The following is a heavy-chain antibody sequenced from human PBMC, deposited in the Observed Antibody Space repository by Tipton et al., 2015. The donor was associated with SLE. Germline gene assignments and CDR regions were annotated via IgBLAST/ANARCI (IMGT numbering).Heavy chain of an antibody. CDR1: GFTLSSYG. J-gene: IGHJ6*02. D-gene: IGHD6-6*01. CDR3: AKDTVEAARSSYYYGMDV. V-gene: IGHV3-33*06. CDR2: IWYHGREI. Sequence: SLRLSCAASGFTLSSYGMHWVRQAPGKGPEWVAVIWYHGREIYYGDSVKGRFTISRDNSKNMLYLQMNSLRADDTAVYYCAKDTVEAARSSYYYGMDVWGQGTTVTVSS.